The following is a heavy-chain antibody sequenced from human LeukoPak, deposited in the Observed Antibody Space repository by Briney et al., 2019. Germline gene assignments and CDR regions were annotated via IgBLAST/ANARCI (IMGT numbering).Heavy chain of an antibody. Sequence: GGSLRLSCAASGFTFSSYGMHWVRQAPGKGLEWVAFIRYDGSNKYYADSVKGRFTISRDNSKNTLYLQMNSLRAEDTAVYYCAKDVNPLFIVGAPQPWGQGTLVTVSS. CDR2: IRYDGSNK. J-gene: IGHJ5*02. V-gene: IGHV3-30*02. CDR1: GFTFSSYG. CDR3: AKDVNPLFIVGAPQP. D-gene: IGHD1-26*01.